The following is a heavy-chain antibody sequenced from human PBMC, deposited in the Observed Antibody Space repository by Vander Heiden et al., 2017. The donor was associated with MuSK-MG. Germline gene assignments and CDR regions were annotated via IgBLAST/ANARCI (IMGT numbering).Heavy chain of an antibody. J-gene: IGHJ4*02. V-gene: IGHV4-39*01. D-gene: IGHD6-19*01. CDR3: ARLNWRYSSGWSDFDY. CDR1: GGSISSSSYY. CDR2: IYYSGST. Sequence: QLQLPESGPGLVKPSETLSLTCTVSGGSISSSSYYWGWIRQPPGKGLEWIGSIYYSGSTYYNPSLKSRVTISVDTSKNQFSLKLSSVTAADTAVYYCARLNWRYSSGWSDFDYWGQGTLVTVSS.